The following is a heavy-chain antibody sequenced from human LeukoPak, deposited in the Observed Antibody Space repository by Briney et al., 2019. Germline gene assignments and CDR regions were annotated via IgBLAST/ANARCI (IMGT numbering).Heavy chain of an antibody. Sequence: PGGSLRLSCAASGFTFSSYAMSWVRQAPGKGLEWVSAISGSGGSTYYADSVKGRFTISRDNSKNTLYLQMNGLRAEDTAVYYCAKMVLWFGELMPAEFDYWGQGTLVTVSS. CDR3: AKMVLWFGELMPAEFDY. CDR2: ISGSGGST. V-gene: IGHV3-23*01. J-gene: IGHJ4*02. CDR1: GFTFSSYA. D-gene: IGHD3-10*01.